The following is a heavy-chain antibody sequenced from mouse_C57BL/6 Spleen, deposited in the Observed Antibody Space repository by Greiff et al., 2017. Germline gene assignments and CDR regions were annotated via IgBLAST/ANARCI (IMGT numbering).Heavy chain of an antibody. D-gene: IGHD1-1*02. V-gene: IGHV5-6*02. J-gene: IGHJ2*01. CDR3: ARQVGDFAY. Sequence: DVKLVESGGDLVKPGGSLKLSCAASGFTFSSYGMSWVRQTPDKRLEWVATISSGGSYTYYPDSVKGRFTISGDNAKNTLYLQMSSLKSEDTAMYYCARQVGDFAYWGPGTTLTASS. CDR2: ISSGGSYT. CDR1: GFTFSSYG.